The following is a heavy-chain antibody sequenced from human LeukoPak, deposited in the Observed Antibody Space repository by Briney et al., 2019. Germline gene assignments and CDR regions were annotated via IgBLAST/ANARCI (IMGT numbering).Heavy chain of an antibody. CDR3: ARGKGFVGHFDF. Sequence: SVKVSCKVSGGSFTNNAISWVRQAPGQGPEWMGRILPIFGTAEYAEKFQGRLTITADKTTTTAYMELTSLKIEDTAFYFCARGKGFVGHFDFWAREPWSASPQ. D-gene: IGHD3-3*01. CDR1: GGSFTNNA. CDR2: ILPIFGTA. V-gene: IGHV1-69*06. J-gene: IGHJ4*02.